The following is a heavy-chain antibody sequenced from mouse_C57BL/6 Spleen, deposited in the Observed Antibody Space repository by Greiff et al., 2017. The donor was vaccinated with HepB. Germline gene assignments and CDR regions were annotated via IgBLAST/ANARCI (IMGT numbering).Heavy chain of an antibody. Sequence: VQLVESGAELVKPGASVKLSCKASGYTFTEYTIHWVKQRSGQGLEWIGWFYPGSGSIKYNEKFKDKATLTADKSSSTVYMELSRLTSEDSAVYFCARHEEGYYGSSYYAMDYWGQGTSVTVSS. CDR1: GYTFTEYT. D-gene: IGHD1-1*01. V-gene: IGHV1-62-2*01. CDR2: FYPGSGSI. CDR3: ARHEEGYYGSSYYAMDY. J-gene: IGHJ4*01.